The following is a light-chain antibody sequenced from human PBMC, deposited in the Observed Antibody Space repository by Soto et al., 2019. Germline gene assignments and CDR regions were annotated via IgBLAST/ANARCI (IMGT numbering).Light chain of an antibody. CDR3: QQSYSTPPT. J-gene: IGKJ1*01. CDR2: AAF. CDR1: QSISSS. Sequence: DIQMTQSPSSLSASVGDRVTITCRASQSISSSLNWYQQKPGKAPKLLIYAAFSLQSGVPSRFSGSGFGTDFTLTISSLQPEDFATYYCQQSYSTPPTFGQGTKVEIK. V-gene: IGKV1-39*01.